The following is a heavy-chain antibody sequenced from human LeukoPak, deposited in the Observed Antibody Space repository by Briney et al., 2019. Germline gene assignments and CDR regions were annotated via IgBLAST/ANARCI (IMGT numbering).Heavy chain of an antibody. CDR3: ARRIAARPGAFGY. CDR1: GYTFTSYD. CDR2: MNPNSGNT. J-gene: IGHJ4*02. D-gene: IGHD6-6*01. Sequence: VASVKVSCKASGYTFTSYDINWVRQATGQGLEWMGWMNPNSGNTGYAQKFQSRVTMTRNTSISTAHMELSSLRSEDTAVYYCARRIAARPGAFGYWGQGTLVTVSS. V-gene: IGHV1-8*01.